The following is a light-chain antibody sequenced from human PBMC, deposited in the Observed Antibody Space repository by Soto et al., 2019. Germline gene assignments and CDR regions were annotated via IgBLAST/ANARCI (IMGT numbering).Light chain of an antibody. V-gene: IGKV3-11*01. J-gene: IGKJ4*01. Sequence: EIVLTQSPATLSLSAGERATLSCRASQSISTYLAWYQQRPGQAPRLLIYDASNRATGIPARFSGSGSGTDFTVNISSLGPEDFAVYFCQQRHTWPLTFGGGTKVEIK. CDR1: QSISTY. CDR2: DAS. CDR3: QQRHTWPLT.